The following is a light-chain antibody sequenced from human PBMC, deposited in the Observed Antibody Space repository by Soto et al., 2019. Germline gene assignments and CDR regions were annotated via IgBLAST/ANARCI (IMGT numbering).Light chain of an antibody. Sequence: QPVLTQTPSASGTPGQRVTISCSGSRSNIGENTVNWYRQFPGTAPKVLIYSDNQRPSAVPDRFSGSKSGASASLAIYGLQSEDEADYYCASWDDSLSVWVFGGGTQLTVL. CDR2: SDN. CDR1: RSNIGENT. V-gene: IGLV1-44*01. J-gene: IGLJ3*02. CDR3: ASWDDSLSVWV.